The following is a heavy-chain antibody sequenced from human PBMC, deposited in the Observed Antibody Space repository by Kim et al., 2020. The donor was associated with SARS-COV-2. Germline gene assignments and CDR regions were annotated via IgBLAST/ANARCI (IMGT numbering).Heavy chain of an antibody. J-gene: IGHJ4*02. CDR3: ARVSSGIATILPEGDY. D-gene: IGHD3-10*01. CDR1: GGSFSGYY. V-gene: IGHV4-34*01. Sequence: SETLSLTCAVYGGSFSGYYWSWIRQPPGKGLEWIGEINHSGSTNYNPSLKSRVTISVDTSKNQFSLKLSSVTAADTAVYYCARVSSGIATILPEGDYWGQGTLVTVSS. CDR2: INHSGST.